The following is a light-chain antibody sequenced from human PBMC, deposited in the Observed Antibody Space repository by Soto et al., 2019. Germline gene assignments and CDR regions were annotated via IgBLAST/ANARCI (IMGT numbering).Light chain of an antibody. V-gene: IGKV1-39*01. CDR2: AAS. Sequence: DIQMTQSPSSLSASVGDRVTITCRASQSISDSLNWYQRKPGKAPRLLTYAASTLQSGVPSRFSGSGSGTDFTLTISSLQPEDFATYYCQQSYTTPLFTFGPGTKVDIK. J-gene: IGKJ3*01. CDR1: QSISDS. CDR3: QQSYTTPLFT.